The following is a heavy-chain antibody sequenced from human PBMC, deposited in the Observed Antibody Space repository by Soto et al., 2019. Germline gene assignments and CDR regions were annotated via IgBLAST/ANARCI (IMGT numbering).Heavy chain of an antibody. D-gene: IGHD2-21*02. Sequence: REFLKISCTVSGDTFISYWMGWVRQISGKGLQRMGLIYLGDSDTRYSPSFQGRVTISADKSISTAYLQWSSLKASDTATYYCARHDRGDIQFPDYYNGVDVWGQGTTVTVS. CDR1: GDTFISYW. V-gene: IGHV5-51*01. CDR3: ARHDRGDIQFPDYYNGVDV. CDR2: IYLGDSDT. J-gene: IGHJ6*02.